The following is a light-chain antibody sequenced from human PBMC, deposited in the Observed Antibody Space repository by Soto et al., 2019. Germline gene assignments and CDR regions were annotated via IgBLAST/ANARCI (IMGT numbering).Light chain of an antibody. V-gene: IGKV3-11*01. CDR3: QLRNDWPFT. CDR2: DVS. J-gene: IGKJ4*01. Sequence: EVVLTQSPATLSLSPGERATLSCRASQSVYSYLAWYQQKPGQPPRLLISDVSNRATGIPARFSGSGYGTDFTLTISSLEPEDFAVYYCQLRNDWPFTFGGGTKVEIK. CDR1: QSVYSY.